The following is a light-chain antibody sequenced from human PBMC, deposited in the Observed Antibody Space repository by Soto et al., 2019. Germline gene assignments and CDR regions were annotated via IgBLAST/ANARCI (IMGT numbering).Light chain of an antibody. J-gene: IGLJ1*01. CDR1: SSDIGGYKH. V-gene: IGLV2-14*01. CDR2: EVT. Sequence: QSALTQPASVSGSPGQSITISCTGTSSDIGGYKHVSWYQQHPGKAPKLMIYEVTNRPSGVPYRFSGSKSGNTASLTISGLQAEDEADYYCSSYTTSSTQVLGTGTKVTVL. CDR3: SSYTTSSTQV.